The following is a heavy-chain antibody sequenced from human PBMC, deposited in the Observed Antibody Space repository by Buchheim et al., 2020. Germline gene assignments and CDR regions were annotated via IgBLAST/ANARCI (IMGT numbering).Heavy chain of an antibody. CDR2: ISYDGSHK. D-gene: IGHD2-15*01. CDR3: AKDRSYCSGGSCPNYFDY. J-gene: IGHJ4*02. V-gene: IGHV3-30*18. CDR1: GFTFSRYH. Sequence: QVQLVESGGGVVQPGRSLRLSGAASGFTFSRYHMHWVRQAPGKGLEWLAVISYDGSHKYYADSVKGRFTISRDNSKKTLYLQMNSLRAEDTAVYYCAKDRSYCSGGSCPNYFDYWGQGTL.